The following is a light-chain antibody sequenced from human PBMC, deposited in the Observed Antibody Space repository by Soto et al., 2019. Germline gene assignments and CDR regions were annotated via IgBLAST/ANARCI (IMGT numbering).Light chain of an antibody. CDR1: SSNIGSNT. J-gene: IGLJ2*01. CDR3: AAWDDSLNGPV. CDR2: SNT. V-gene: IGLV1-44*01. Sequence: QSVVTQPPSASGTPGQRVTMSCSGSSSNIGSNTVYWYQQLPGTAPKLLIYSNTQRPSGVPDRFSASKSGTSASLAISGLQSEDEADYYCAAWDDSLNGPVFGGGTKVTVL.